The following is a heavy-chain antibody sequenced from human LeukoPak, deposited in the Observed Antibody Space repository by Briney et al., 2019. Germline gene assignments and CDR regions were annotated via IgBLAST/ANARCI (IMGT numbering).Heavy chain of an antibody. CDR1: GFTFSSYG. CDR3: AKAGHSGSLHY. D-gene: IGHD1-26*01. J-gene: IGHJ4*02. Sequence: PGGSLRLSCAASGFTFSSYGMHWVRQAPGKGLDWVAVISYDGSNKYYADSVKGRFTISRDNSKNTLYLQMNSLRAEDTAVYYCAKAGHSGSLHYWGQGTLVTVSS. V-gene: IGHV3-30*18. CDR2: ISYDGSNK.